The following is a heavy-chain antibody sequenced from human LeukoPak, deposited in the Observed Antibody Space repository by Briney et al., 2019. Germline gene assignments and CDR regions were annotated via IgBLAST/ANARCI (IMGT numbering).Heavy chain of an antibody. J-gene: IGHJ6*02. D-gene: IGHD3-9*01. CDR3: ARGGAPYYDILTGYSADYYYGMDV. Sequence: ASVKVSCKASGGTFISYAISWVRQAPGQGLEWMGGIIPIFGTANYAQKFQGRVTITADESTSTAYMELSSLRSEDTAVYYCARGGAPYYDILTGYSADYYYGMDVWGQGTTVTVSS. V-gene: IGHV1-69*13. CDR1: GGTFISYA. CDR2: IIPIFGTA.